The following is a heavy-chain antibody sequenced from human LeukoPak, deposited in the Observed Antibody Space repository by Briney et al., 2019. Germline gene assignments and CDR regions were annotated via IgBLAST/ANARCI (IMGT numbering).Heavy chain of an antibody. CDR2: IWYDGSNE. CDR1: GFTFSSYD. V-gene: IGHV3-33*01. CDR3: ARGRYTSSPYFDY. D-gene: IGHD6-6*01. Sequence: GGSLRLSCAASGFTFSSYDLHWVRQAPGKGLEWVAVIWYDGSNEYYADSVKGRFTISRDNSKNTLYLQMNSLRVDDTAVYYCARGRYTSSPYFDYWGQGARVTVSS. J-gene: IGHJ4*02.